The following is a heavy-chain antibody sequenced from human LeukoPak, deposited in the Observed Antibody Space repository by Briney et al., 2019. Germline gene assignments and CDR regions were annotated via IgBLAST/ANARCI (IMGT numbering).Heavy chain of an antibody. CDR3: AKDTRLHGSGTLDY. Sequence: GGSLRLSCAASGFTFDDYAMHWVRQAPGKGLEWVSGISWNSGSIGYADSVKGRFTISRDNAKNSLYLQMNSLRAEDTALYYCAKDTRLHGSGTLDYWGQGTLVTVSS. CDR1: GFTFDDYA. V-gene: IGHV3-9*01. CDR2: ISWNSGSI. J-gene: IGHJ4*02. D-gene: IGHD3-10*01.